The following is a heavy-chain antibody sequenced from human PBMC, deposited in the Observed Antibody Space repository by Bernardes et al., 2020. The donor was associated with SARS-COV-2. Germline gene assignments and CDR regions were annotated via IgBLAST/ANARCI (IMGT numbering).Heavy chain of an antibody. Sequence: GGSLRLSCGVSGFTFSTYGMSWVRQAPGKGLEWVSSINGIGGDTYFADSVKGRFTISRDNSKNTLYLQMNSLRAEDTAVYYCAKDVWAYDFWSGYSNWFDPWGQRTMVTVSS. CDR2: INGIGGDT. D-gene: IGHD3-3*01. CDR3: AKDVWAYDFWSGYSNWFDP. CDR1: GFTFSTYG. J-gene: IGHJ5*02. V-gene: IGHV3-23*01.